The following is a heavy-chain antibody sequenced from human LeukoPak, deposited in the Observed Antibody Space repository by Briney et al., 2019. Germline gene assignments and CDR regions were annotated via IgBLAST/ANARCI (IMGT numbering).Heavy chain of an antibody. CDR1: GGSISSSSYY. V-gene: IGHV4-39*07. CDR3: AREKPLIVVVPADAYYYYMDV. J-gene: IGHJ6*03. CDR2: IYYSGST. D-gene: IGHD2-2*01. Sequence: SETLSLTCTVSGGSISSSSYYWGWIRQPPGKGLEWIGSIYYSGSTYYNPSLKSRVTISVDTSKNQFSLKLSSVTAADTAVYYCAREKPLIVVVPADAYYYYMDVWGKGTTVTISS.